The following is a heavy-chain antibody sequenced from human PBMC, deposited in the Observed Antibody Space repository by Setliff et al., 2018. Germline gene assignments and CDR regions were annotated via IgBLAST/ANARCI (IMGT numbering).Heavy chain of an antibody. CDR3: AREQWLDPPGYYYMDV. D-gene: IGHD6-19*01. J-gene: IGHJ6*03. CDR2: IYYSGCT. CDR1: GGSISSGDYY. V-gene: IGHV4-61*08. Sequence: PSETLSLTCTVSGGSISSGDYYWSWFRQPPVKGLEWIGYIYYSGCTYYNPSLKSRVTMSIDTSKNQFSLKLNSVTAADMAVYYCAREQWLDPPGYYYMDVWAKGTTVTVSS.